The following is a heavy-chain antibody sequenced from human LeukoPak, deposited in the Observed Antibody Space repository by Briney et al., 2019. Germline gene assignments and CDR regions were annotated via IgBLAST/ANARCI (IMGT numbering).Heavy chain of an antibody. CDR3: ARDLPLSGCCNAFDI. V-gene: IGHV1-2*06. Sequence: ASVKVPNKASGYTFSGSYIHWVRQAPGQGLEWMGRINPHSGDTNYAQKFQGRDTMTRDTSISTAYRELSSLTSDDTAVYFCARDLPLSGCCNAFDIWGQGTMVTVSS. J-gene: IGHJ3*02. D-gene: IGHD3-22*01. CDR2: INPHSGDT. CDR1: GYTFSGSY.